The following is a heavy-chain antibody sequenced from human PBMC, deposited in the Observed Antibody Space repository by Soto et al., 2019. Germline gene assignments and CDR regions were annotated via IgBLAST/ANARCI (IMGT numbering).Heavy chain of an antibody. V-gene: IGHV3-30-3*01. D-gene: IGHD2-15*01. CDR2: ISYDGSNK. J-gene: IGHJ6*02. Sequence: QVQLVESGGGVVQPGRSLRLSCAASGFTFSSYAMHWVRQAPGKGLEWVAVISYDGSNKYYADSVKGRFTISRDNSKNTLYPQMNSLRAEDTAVYYCARGPPGAVAATYYYGMDVWGQGTTVTVSS. CDR3: ARGPPGAVAATYYYGMDV. CDR1: GFTFSSYA.